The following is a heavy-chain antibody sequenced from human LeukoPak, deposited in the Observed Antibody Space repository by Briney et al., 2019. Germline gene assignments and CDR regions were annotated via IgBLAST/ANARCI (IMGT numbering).Heavy chain of an antibody. CDR1: GFSLRTSGVG. CDR2: IYWDDDK. D-gene: IGHD3-16*02. Sequence: SGPTLVKPTQTLTLTCTFSGFSLRTSGVGVGWIRQPPGKALEWLALIYWDDDKRYSPSLKSRLTITKDTSKNQVVLTMTNMDPVDTATYYCAHSPYDYVWGSYRYRWFDPWGQGTLVTVSS. CDR3: AHSPYDYVWGSYRYRWFDP. J-gene: IGHJ5*02. V-gene: IGHV2-5*02.